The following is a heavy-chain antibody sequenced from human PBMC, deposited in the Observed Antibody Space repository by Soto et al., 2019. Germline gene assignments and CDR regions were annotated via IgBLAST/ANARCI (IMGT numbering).Heavy chain of an antibody. CDR1: GFTFSHYW. J-gene: IGHJ6*03. D-gene: IGHD2-15*01. Sequence: EVQLVESGGGLVQPGGSLRLSCAASGFTFSHYWMYWVRQAPGKGLVWVSRINSDGSVSSYADSVKGRLTIPRDNVKNTLYLQMDSLRAEDTAVYYCARGDCVGGTCYSLAGSFYYYMDVWGKGTTVTVFS. CDR3: ARGDCVGGTCYSLAGSFYYYMDV. CDR2: INSDGSVS. V-gene: IGHV3-74*01.